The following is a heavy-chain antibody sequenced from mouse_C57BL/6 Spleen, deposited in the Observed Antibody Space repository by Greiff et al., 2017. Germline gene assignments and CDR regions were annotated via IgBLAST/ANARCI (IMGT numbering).Heavy chain of an antibody. D-gene: IGHD1-1*01. CDR3: ARGTTVSSYYYAMDY. J-gene: IGHJ4*01. Sequence: VKLMESGPELVKPGASVKISCKASGYAFSSSWMNWVKQRPGKGLEWIGRIYPGDGDTNYNGKFKGKATLTADKSSSTAYMQLSSLTSEDSAVYFCARGTTVSSYYYAMDYWGQGTSVTVSS. CDR2: IYPGDGDT. CDR1: GYAFSSSW. V-gene: IGHV1-82*01.